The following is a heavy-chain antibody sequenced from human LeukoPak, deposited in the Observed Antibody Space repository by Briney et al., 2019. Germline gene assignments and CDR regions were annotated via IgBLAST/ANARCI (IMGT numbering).Heavy chain of an antibody. CDR1: GFXFSSYS. J-gene: IGHJ3*02. D-gene: IGHD2-2*01. V-gene: IGHV3-21*01. Sequence: PGGSLRLSCAASGFXFSSYSINWVRQAPGKGLEWVSSISSSNSFIFYADSVKGRFTISRDNAKNSLYLQMNSLRAEDTALYYCARSIVVPAAISGAFDIWGQGTIVTVSS. CDR2: ISSSNSFI. CDR3: ARSIVVPAAISGAFDI.